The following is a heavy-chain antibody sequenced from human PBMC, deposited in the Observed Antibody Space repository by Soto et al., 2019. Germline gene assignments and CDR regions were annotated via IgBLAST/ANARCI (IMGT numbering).Heavy chain of an antibody. J-gene: IGHJ3*02. CDR2: ISSSSSYI. V-gene: IGHV3-21*01. Sequence: EVQLVESGGGLVKPGGSLRLSCAASGFTFSSYSMNWVRQAPGKGLEWVSSISSSSSYIYYADSVKGRFTISRDNAKNSLYLQMNSLRAEDTAVYYCARDLAWATTTLYAFDIWGQGTMVTVSS. CDR3: ARDLAWATTTLYAFDI. CDR1: GFTFSSYS. D-gene: IGHD1-26*01.